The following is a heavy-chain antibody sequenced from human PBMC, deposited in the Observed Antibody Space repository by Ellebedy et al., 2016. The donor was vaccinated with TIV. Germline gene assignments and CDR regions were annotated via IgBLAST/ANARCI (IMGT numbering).Heavy chain of an antibody. V-gene: IGHV3-21*06. CDR2: ISSSSSYI. CDR3: ARVERAGGNSNDY. Sequence: GESLKISCAASGFTFSSYTMNWVRQAPGKGLEWVSSISSSSSYIYYADSLKGRFTISRDNAKNSLFLQINSLRAEDTAFYYCARVERAGGNSNDYWGQGTLVTVSS. CDR1: GFTFSSYT. D-gene: IGHD1-7*01. J-gene: IGHJ4*02.